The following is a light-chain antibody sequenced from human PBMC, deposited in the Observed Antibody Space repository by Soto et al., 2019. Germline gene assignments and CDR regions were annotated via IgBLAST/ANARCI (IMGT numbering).Light chain of an antibody. Sequence: QSALTQPASVSGSPGQSITISCTGTSSDLGTYKYVSWYQQHPGKAPKLMIYEVSRRPSGVSNRFSGSKSGYTASLTISGLQAEDEADYYCSSYTSSNTQLFGGGTKLTVL. V-gene: IGLV2-14*01. CDR3: SSYTSSNTQL. CDR1: SSDLGTYKY. CDR2: EVS. J-gene: IGLJ3*02.